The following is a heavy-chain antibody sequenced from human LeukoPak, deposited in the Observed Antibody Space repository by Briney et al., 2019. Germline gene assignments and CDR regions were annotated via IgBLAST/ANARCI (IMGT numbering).Heavy chain of an antibody. D-gene: IGHD1-26*01. CDR1: GYTFTSYG. CDR3: ARDAAWKLLPSPAFDY. CDR2: ISAYNGNT. Sequence: ASVKVSCKASGYTFTSYGISWVRQAPGQGLEWMGWISAYNGNTNYAQKLQGRVTMTTDTSTSTAYMELRSLRSDDTAVYYCARDAAWKLLPSPAFDYWGQGTLVTVSS. V-gene: IGHV1-18*01. J-gene: IGHJ4*02.